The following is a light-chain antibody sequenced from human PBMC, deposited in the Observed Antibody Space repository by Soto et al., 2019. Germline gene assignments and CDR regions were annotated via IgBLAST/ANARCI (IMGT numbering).Light chain of an antibody. V-gene: IGKV3-20*01. Sequence: IVLTQSPGTLSLSPGERATLSCRASQSVRSSYLAWYQQRPGQTPRLLIYGISFRATGIPDRFSGSGSGTDFTLTISRLEPEDFAMYYCLQYGSSPYTFGQGTKLEIK. CDR1: QSVRSSY. CDR2: GIS. CDR3: LQYGSSPYT. J-gene: IGKJ2*01.